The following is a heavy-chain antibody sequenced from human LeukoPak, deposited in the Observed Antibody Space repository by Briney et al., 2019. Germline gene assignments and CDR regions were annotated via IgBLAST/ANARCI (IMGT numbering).Heavy chain of an antibody. CDR1: GFTFSSYA. V-gene: IGHV3-23*01. D-gene: IGHD6-13*01. CDR2: ISVSGTST. Sequence: GGSLRLSCAASGFTFSSYAMSWVRQAPGKGLEWVSTISVSGTSTYYADSVKGRFTISRDSSKNTLYLQMNSLRAEDTAVYYCAKPPPDSSSWLFDSWGQGTLLTVSS. CDR3: AKPPPDSSSWLFDS. J-gene: IGHJ4*02.